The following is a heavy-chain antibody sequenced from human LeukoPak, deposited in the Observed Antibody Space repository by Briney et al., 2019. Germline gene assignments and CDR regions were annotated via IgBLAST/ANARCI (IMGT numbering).Heavy chain of an antibody. V-gene: IGHV3-30-3*01. J-gene: IGHJ6*03. Sequence: GRSLRLSCAASGFTFSSYAMHWVRQAPGKGPEWVAVISYDGSNKYYADSVKGRFTISRDNSKNTLYLQMNSLKTEDTAVYYCTTSGSGSYYYYYYYYMDVWGKGTTVTVSS. CDR1: GFTFSSYA. CDR3: TTSGSGSYYYYYYYYMDV. CDR2: ISYDGSNK. D-gene: IGHD3-10*01.